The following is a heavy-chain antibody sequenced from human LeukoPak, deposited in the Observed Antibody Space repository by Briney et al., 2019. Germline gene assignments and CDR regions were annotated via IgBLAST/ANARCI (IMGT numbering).Heavy chain of an antibody. D-gene: IGHD3-9*01. J-gene: IGHJ4*02. CDR1: GFTFSTWT. V-gene: IGHV3-23*01. Sequence: GGSLRLSCAASGFTFSTWTMTWVRQAPGKGLEWVSAVSGSGGLTYYADSVKGRFTISRDNSKNTLYLQMNSLRAEDTAVYYCAKDQQGWPDIFDYWGQGTLVTVSS. CDR3: AKDQQGWPDIFDY. CDR2: VSGSGGLT.